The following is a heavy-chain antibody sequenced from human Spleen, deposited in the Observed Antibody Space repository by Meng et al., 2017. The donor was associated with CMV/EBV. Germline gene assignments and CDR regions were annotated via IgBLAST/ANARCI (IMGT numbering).Heavy chain of an antibody. CDR3: ARADQCSSDRCQPTRYCHH. CDR2: ISYSGRT. D-gene: IGHD2-2*01. V-gene: IGHV4-59*01. Sequence: SETLSLTCTVSGGSINNYYWTWIRQSPGKGLEWIGYISYSGRTIYNPSLKRRVIISADTSKNQFFLKLTSVTAADTAVYYCARADQCSSDRCQPTRYCHHWGQGTLVTVSS. CDR1: GGSINNYY. J-gene: IGHJ1*01.